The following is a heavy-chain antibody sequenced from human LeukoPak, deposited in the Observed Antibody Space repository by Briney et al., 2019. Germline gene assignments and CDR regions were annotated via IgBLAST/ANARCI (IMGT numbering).Heavy chain of an antibody. D-gene: IGHD5-12*01. CDR2: IYHTGDT. CDR3: AGLSAYDTGFDP. Sequence: SETLSLTCTVSGASMRSYFWNWIRQPPGKGLEWVGQIYHTGDTDYSPSLKSRLTISVYTSKSHFSLKLNSVTAADTAVYYCAGLSAYDTGFDPWGQGALVTVSS. J-gene: IGHJ5*02. V-gene: IGHV4-59*01. CDR1: GASMRSYF.